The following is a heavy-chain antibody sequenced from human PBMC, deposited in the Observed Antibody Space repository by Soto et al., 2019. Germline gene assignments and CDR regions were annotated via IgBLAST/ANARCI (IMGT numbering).Heavy chain of an antibody. CDR2: IASDGKDK. CDR1: GFTFSSYG. V-gene: IGHV3-30*18. D-gene: IGHD6-13*01. J-gene: IGHJ4*02. CDR3: AKDGAIAAADYFFDY. Sequence: GGSLRLSCAASGFTFSSYGIHWVRQAPGKGLEWVAVIASDGKDKRYADSVKGRFTISRDNSKNTVYLQMNSLRGEDTAVYYCAKDGAIAAADYFFDYWGQGSLVTVS.